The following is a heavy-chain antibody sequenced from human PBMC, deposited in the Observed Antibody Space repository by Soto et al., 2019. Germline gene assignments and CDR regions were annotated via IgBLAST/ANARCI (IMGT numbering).Heavy chain of an antibody. J-gene: IGHJ4*02. D-gene: IGHD2-15*01. CDR3: TRDQVAADMVGLLSFDY. CDR1: GFTYSNAW. Sequence: EVQLVASGGGLVKPGGSLRLSCAASGFTYSNAWRNWVRPAPGKGLEWVGRIKSKTDGGTTDYAAPVTGRFTISRDDSKNTLYLQLNSLKTEDTAVYYCTRDQVAADMVGLLSFDYWGQGTLVTVSS. CDR2: IKSKTDGGTT. V-gene: IGHV3-15*07.